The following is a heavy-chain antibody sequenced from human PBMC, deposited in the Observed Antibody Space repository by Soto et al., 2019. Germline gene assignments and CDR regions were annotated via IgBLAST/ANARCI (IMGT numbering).Heavy chain of an antibody. D-gene: IGHD2-15*01. CDR3: ASHHPNRSGGSCYSRITQYYYYGMDV. V-gene: IGHV1-18*04. Sequence: ASVKVSCKASGYTFTSYGISWVRQAPGQGLEWMGWISAYNGNTNYAQKLQGRVTMTTDTSTSTAYMELRSLRSDDTAVYYCASHHPNRSGGSCYSRITQYYYYGMDVWGQGTPVTVSS. CDR1: GYTFTSYG. J-gene: IGHJ6*02. CDR2: ISAYNGNT.